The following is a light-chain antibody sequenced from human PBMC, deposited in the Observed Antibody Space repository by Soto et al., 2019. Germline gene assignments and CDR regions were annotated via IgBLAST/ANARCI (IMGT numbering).Light chain of an antibody. CDR1: QSIENY. CDR3: QQFYRFPWT. CDR2: KAS. Sequence: DIQMTQSPSTLSASAGTRVTLTCRASQSIENYLAWYQQKPGKAPKLLIYKASTLESGVPSRFSGRGSGTEFALTISSLQPDDFATYFCQQFYRFPWTFGQGTKVDIK. V-gene: IGKV1-5*03. J-gene: IGKJ1*01.